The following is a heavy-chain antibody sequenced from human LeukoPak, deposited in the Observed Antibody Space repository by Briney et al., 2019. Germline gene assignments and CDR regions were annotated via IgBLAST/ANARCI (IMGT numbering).Heavy chain of an antibody. Sequence: PSETLSLTCTVSGGPISSYYWSWIRQPPGKGLEWIGYIYYSGSTNYNPSLKSRVTISVDTSKNQFSLKLSSVTAADTAVYYCATTMIADAFDIWGQGTMVTVSS. J-gene: IGHJ3*02. V-gene: IGHV4-59*01. CDR1: GGPISSYY. D-gene: IGHD3-22*01. CDR2: IYYSGST. CDR3: ATTMIADAFDI.